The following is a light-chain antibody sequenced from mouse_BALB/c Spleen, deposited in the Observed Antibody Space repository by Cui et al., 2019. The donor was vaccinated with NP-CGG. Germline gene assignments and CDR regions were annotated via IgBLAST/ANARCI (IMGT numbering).Light chain of an antibody. CDR1: TGAVTTSNY. J-gene: IGLJ1*01. CDR2: GTN. V-gene: IGLV1*01. CDR3: ALWYSNHWV. Sequence: AVLTQESALTTSPGETVTLTRRSSTGAVTTSNYANWVQEKPDHLFTGLIGGTNNRVPGVPARFSGSLIGDKAALTITGAQTEDEAIYFCALWYSNHWVFGGGTKLTVL.